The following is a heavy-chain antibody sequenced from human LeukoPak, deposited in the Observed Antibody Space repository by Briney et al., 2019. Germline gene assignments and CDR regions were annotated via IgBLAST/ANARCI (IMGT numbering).Heavy chain of an antibody. Sequence: GGSLRLSCAASGFTFDDYAIHWVRQAPGKGLEWVSNINRDGSKKYYVDSVKGRFTISRDNAKNSVYLQINSLGAEDTAVYYFAREGRSGDNKWFDPWGQGTLVTVSS. D-gene: IGHD1-14*01. CDR1: GFTFDDYA. J-gene: IGHJ5*02. CDR3: AREGRSGDNKWFDP. V-gene: IGHV3-7*01. CDR2: INRDGSKK.